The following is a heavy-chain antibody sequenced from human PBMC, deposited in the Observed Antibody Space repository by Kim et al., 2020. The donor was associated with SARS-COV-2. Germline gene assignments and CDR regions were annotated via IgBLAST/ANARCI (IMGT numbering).Heavy chain of an antibody. CDR3: ARRGYSGYVRGFDP. J-gene: IGHJ5*02. V-gene: IGHV4-39*01. CDR2: IYYSGST. D-gene: IGHD5-12*01. Sequence: SETLSLTCTVSGGSIISSSYYWGWLRQPPGQGLEWIVSIYYSGSTNYNPSLKSPVTISADTSKNQFSLKLSSATAAATAVYYCARRGYSGYVRGFDPWGQGTLVTVSS. CDR1: GGSIISSSYY.